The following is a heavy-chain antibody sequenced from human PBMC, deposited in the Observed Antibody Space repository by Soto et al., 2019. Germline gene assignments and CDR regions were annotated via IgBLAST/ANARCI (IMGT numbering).Heavy chain of an antibody. J-gene: IGHJ6*02. CDR2: ISSSGSTI. V-gene: IGHV3-48*03. CDR1: GFTFSSYE. Sequence: EVQLVESGGGLVQPGGSLRLSCAASGFTFSSYEMNWVRQAPGKGLEWVSYISSSGSTIYYADSVKGRFTISGDNAKNSLYLQMNSLRAEDTAVYYCASIAAASYYGMDVWGQGTTVTVSS. D-gene: IGHD6-13*01. CDR3: ASIAAASYYGMDV.